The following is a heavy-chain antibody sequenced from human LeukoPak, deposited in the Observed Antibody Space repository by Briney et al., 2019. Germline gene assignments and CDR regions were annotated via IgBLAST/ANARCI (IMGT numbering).Heavy chain of an antibody. CDR1: GDTLTELS. D-gene: IGHD2-2*01. Sequence: ASVKVSCTVSGDTLTELSMHCVRPAPGKGHEGGGGFDIEDGETIYAQKFQGRVTMTEATSTDTAYMELRSLRSEDTAVYYCATVGYCSSTSCSDYYGMDVWGQGTTVTVSS. CDR3: ATVGYCSSTSCSDYYGMDV. J-gene: IGHJ6*02. V-gene: IGHV1-24*01. CDR2: FDIEDGET.